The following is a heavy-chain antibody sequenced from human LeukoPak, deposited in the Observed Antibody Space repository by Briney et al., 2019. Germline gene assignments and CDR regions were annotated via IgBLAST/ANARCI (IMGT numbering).Heavy chain of an antibody. CDR3: AKPPDCSH. V-gene: IGHV3-23*01. CDR2: NSGGSS. CDR1: GFTFSSYG. Sequence: GGSLRLSCAVSGFTFSSYGVYWVRQAPGKGLEWVSSNSGGSSYYADSVKGRFIISRDNSKNTLYLQMNSLRAEDTAVYYCAKPPDCSHWGQGTLVTVSS. J-gene: IGHJ1*01. D-gene: IGHD2-15*01.